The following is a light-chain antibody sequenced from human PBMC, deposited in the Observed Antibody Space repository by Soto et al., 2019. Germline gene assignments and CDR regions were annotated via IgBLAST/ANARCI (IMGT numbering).Light chain of an antibody. CDR1: QSVSSSY. CDR2: GAS. CDR3: QQYGSSPWT. Sequence: TVFTQSPSTVSLSPGEGATLSCRASQSVSSSYLAWYQQKPGQAPRLLVYGASSRATGIPDRFSGSGSGTDFTLTISRLEPEDFAGYYCQQYGSSPWTFGQGTKVDIK. V-gene: IGKV3-20*01. J-gene: IGKJ1*01.